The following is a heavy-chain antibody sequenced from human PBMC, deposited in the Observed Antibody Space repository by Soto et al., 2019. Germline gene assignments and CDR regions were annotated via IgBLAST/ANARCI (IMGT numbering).Heavy chain of an antibody. V-gene: IGHV3-9*01. CDR2: ISRTSDTT. D-gene: IGHD2-15*01. Sequence: GGSLRLSCIVSGPTLESYGMHWVRQAPGKGLEWVSGISRTSDTTIYADSVKGRFTISRDNANNSLYLQMNSLSPEDTALYYCSASINYYFDFWGQGTPVTVSS. CDR3: SASINYYFDF. CDR1: GPTLESYG. J-gene: IGHJ4*02.